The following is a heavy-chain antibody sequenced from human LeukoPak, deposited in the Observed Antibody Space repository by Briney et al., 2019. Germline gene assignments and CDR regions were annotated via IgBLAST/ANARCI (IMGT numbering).Heavy chain of an antibody. J-gene: IGHJ4*02. V-gene: IGHV1-18*01. CDR3: ARSGGSYHRPNFDY. Sequence: ASVKVSCKASGYTFTSYGIRPPRQAPGQGLEWMGWISAYNGNTNYAQKLQGRVTMTTDTSTSTAYMELRSLRSDDTAVYYCARSGGSYHRPNFDYWGQGTLVTVSS. D-gene: IGHD1-26*01. CDR2: ISAYNGNT. CDR1: GYTFTSYG.